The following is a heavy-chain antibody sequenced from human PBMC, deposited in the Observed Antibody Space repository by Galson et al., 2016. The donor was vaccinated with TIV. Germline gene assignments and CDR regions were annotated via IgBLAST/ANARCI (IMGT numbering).Heavy chain of an antibody. CDR2: IIPIFDTT. Sequence: SVKVSCKASGGTFSTYAISWVRQAPGQGLEWMGGIIPIFDTTNYAEKFQGRVTITSDESTGTAYMELSSTRSEDTAIYYCALTYCGDDWYPPGGMDVWGQGTTVTVSS. CDR1: GGTFSTYA. V-gene: IGHV1-69*13. D-gene: IGHD2-21*02. J-gene: IGHJ6*02. CDR3: ALTYCGDDWYPPGGMDV.